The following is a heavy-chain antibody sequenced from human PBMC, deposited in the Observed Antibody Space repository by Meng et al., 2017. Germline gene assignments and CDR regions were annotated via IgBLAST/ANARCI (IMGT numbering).Heavy chain of an antibody. D-gene: IGHD5-12*01. CDR1: GYTFTSYD. CDR3: ARRGARGYSGYTPYYFDY. V-gene: IGHV1-8*01. CDR2: MNPNSGNT. Sequence: VDLVASGVEVKTPGASVKVSCKASGYTFTSYDINWVRQATGQGLEWMGWMNPNSGNTGYAQKFQGRVTMTRNTSISPAYMELSSLRSEDTAGEYGARRGARGYSGYTPYYFDYWGQGTLVT. J-gene: IGHJ4*02.